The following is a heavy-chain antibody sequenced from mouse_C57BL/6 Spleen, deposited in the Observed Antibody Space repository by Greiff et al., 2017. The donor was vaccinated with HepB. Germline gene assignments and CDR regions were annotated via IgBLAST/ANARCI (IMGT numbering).Heavy chain of an antibody. V-gene: IGHV1-50*01. D-gene: IGHD2-5*01. Sequence: QVQLQQPGAELVKPGASVKLSCKASGYTFTSYWMQWVKQRPGQGLEWIGEIDPSDSYTNYNQKFKGKATLTVDTSSSTAYMQLSSLTSEDSAVYYCVAYYSNFAYWGQGTLVTVSA. J-gene: IGHJ3*01. CDR1: GYTFTSYW. CDR2: IDPSDSYT. CDR3: VAYYSNFAY.